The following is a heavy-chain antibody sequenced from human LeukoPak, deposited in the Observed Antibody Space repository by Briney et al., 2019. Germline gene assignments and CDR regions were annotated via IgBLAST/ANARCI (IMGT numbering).Heavy chain of an antibody. CDR1: GYTLTELS. CDR3: ASTLIQGGSYYFDF. CDR2: INPSTGST. J-gene: IGHJ4*02. D-gene: IGHD1-26*01. Sequence: GASVKISCKVSGYTLTELSMHWVRQAPGQGLDWMGIINPSTGSTNYAQKFQGRVTMTSDTSTSTGYLELSNLKSEDTAMYFCASTLIQGGSYYFDFWGQGALVTVSS. V-gene: IGHV1-46*01.